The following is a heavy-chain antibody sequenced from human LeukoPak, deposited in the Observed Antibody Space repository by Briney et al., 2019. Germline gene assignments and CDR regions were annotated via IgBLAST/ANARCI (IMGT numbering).Heavy chain of an antibody. D-gene: IGHD6-19*01. J-gene: IGHJ6*03. V-gene: IGHV3-23*01. CDR3: ARGHNSGSYYYMDV. CDR2: FTGGGGSA. CDR1: GFIFINYA. Sequence: PGGSLRLSGDAAGFIFINYAMTLVRQAPGKGPGWVSGFTGGGGSAYYADSVRGRFTISRDNSMTTLSLHMNSLRAEDTAIYYCARGHNSGSYYYMDVWGKGTTVTVSS.